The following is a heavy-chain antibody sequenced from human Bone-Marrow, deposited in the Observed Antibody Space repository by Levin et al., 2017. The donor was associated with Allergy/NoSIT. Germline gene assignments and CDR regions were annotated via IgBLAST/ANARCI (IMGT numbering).Heavy chain of an antibody. V-gene: IGHV1-2*02. CDR2: INPDSGFT. CDR3: ARGYSNGDYYFDY. CDR1: GYSFTGQN. J-gene: IGHJ4*02. D-gene: IGHD5-18*01. Sequence: GESLKISCKASGYSFTGQNLHWVRQAPGQGLEWMGWINPDSGFTRFAQNFQGRVSMTRDTSINTVYMELSNLRSDDSAVFYCARGYSNGDYYFDYWGQGTPVTVSS.